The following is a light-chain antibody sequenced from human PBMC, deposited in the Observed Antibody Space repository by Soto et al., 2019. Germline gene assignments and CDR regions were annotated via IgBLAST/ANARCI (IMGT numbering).Light chain of an antibody. Sequence: QSALTQPASVSGSPGQSITISCTGTSSDVGSYNLVSWYQQHPGKAPKLMIYEGSKRPSGVSNRFSGSKSGNTASLTISGLHAEDEADYYCCSYAGSSTLVFGGGTKHTVL. CDR1: SSDVGSYNL. CDR2: EGS. V-gene: IGLV2-23*01. CDR3: CSYAGSSTLV. J-gene: IGLJ2*01.